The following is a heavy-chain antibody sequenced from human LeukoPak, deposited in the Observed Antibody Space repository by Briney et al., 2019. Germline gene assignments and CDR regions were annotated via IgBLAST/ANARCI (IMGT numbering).Heavy chain of an antibody. J-gene: IGHJ2*01. V-gene: IGHV4-4*02. CDR2: FYHSGGI. Sequence: PSETLSLTCAVSGDSVTTTNWWSCVRQPPGKRLECIGQFYHSGGINYSPSLKNRVTMSVDKSKNHFYLKLTSVTAADTAVYFCARDKSTIDSRIGYFDLWGRGTLVTVSS. D-gene: IGHD3-9*01. CDR1: GDSVTTTNW. CDR3: ARDKSTIDSRIGYFDL.